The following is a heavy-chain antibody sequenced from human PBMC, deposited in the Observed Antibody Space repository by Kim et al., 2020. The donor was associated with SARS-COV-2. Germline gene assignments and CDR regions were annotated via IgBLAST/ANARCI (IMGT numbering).Heavy chain of an antibody. Sequence: SQTLSLTCSISGDSVSSNSAAWNWIRQSPSRGLEWLGRTYYRSKWYNDYAVSVKSRITINPDTSKNQFSLQLNSVTPEDTAVYYCARDGPGGRSGYSGYDYSLGFDYWGQGTLLTVSS. CDR1: GDSVSSNSAA. CDR3: ARDGPGGRSGYSGYDYSLGFDY. CDR2: TYYRSKWYN. J-gene: IGHJ4*02. V-gene: IGHV6-1*01. D-gene: IGHD5-12*01.